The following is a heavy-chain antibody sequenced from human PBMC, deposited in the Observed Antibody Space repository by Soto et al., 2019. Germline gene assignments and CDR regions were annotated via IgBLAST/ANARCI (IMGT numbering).Heavy chain of an antibody. CDR1: GGSISSYY. V-gene: IGHV4-59*01. CDR2: IYYSGST. D-gene: IGHD7-27*01. J-gene: IGHJ6*03. Sequence: PSETLSLTCTVSGGSISSYYWSWIRQPPGKGLEWIGYIYYSGSTNYNPSLKSRVTISVDTSKNQFSLKLSSVTAGDRAVFFCASCWGGDYYYYYMAVGGKGTTVPVSS. CDR3: ASCWGGDYYYYYMAV.